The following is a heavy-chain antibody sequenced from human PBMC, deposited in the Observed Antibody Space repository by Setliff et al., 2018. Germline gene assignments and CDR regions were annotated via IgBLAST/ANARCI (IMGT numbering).Heavy chain of an antibody. CDR2: ISWDGTKT. CDR3: AKVLDTTGYYYFDF. CDR1: GFTFVNYW. Sequence: PGGSLRLSCAASGFTFVNYWMHWVRQAPGKGLVWVALISWDGTKTSYADSVRGRFTISRDGSKSTLYLDMSSLRSEDTAVYYCAKVLDTTGYYYFDFWGQGTLVTVSS. D-gene: IGHD3-22*01. J-gene: IGHJ4*02. V-gene: IGHV3-30*18.